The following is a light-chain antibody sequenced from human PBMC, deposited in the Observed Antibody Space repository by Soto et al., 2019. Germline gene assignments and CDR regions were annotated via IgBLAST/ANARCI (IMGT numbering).Light chain of an antibody. CDR2: DVD. Sequence: QSALTQPASVPGSPGQSITISCTGTSSDVGGYKYVSWYQQHPGKAPKLMIYDVDKRPSGVPGRFSGSKSGNTASLTISGLQAEDEADYYCCSYAGSYPFVFGTGTKVTVL. CDR1: SSDVGGYKY. V-gene: IGLV2-11*01. CDR3: CSYAGSYPFV. J-gene: IGLJ1*01.